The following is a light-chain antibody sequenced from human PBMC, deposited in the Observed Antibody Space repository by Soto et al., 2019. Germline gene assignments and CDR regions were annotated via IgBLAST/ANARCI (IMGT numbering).Light chain of an antibody. V-gene: IGLV1-51*02. CDR2: EDD. J-gene: IGLJ2*01. Sequence: QSVLTQPPSVSAAPGQRVNISCSGSSSNIGNNYVSWYRQFPGTAPKLLICEDDKRPPGIPDRFSGSKSGSSATLAITGIQIGDEADYYCGAWDDSLSAGVFGGGTQLTVL. CDR3: GAWDDSLSAGV. CDR1: SSNIGNNY.